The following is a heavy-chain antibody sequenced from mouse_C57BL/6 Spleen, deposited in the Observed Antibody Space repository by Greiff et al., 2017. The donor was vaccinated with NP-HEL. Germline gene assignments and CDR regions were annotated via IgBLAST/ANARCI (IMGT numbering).Heavy chain of an antibody. CDR1: GYAFSSSW. CDR3: ARSDLLDV. J-gene: IGHJ1*03. CDR2: IYPGDGDT. V-gene: IGHV1-82*01. Sequence: VQLQQSGPELVKPGASVKISCKASGYAFSSSWMNWVKQRPGKGLEWIGRIYPGDGDTNYNGKFKGKATLTADKSSSTAYMQLSSLTSEDSAVYFCARSDLLDVWGTGTTVTVSS.